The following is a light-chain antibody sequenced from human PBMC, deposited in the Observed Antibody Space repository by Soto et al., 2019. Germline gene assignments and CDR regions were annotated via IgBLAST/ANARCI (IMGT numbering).Light chain of an antibody. V-gene: IGLV2-14*03. CDR2: DVD. CDR3: VSYTSSTGDI. Sequence: QSALTQPASVSDSPGQSITISCTGTSRDVGGSNFVSWYQQHPGKPPKLIIYDVDNRPSGVSNRVSGSKSGSRASLFISRLQTEDEADYYCVSYTSSTGDIVGTATKATVL. J-gene: IGLJ1*01. CDR1: SRDVGGSNF.